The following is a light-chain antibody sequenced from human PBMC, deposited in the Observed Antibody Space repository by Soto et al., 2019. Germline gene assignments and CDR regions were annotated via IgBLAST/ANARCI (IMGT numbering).Light chain of an antibody. V-gene: IGKV1-39*01. Sequence: DIPMTHSPSSLSASVGDRVTLTCRASHTFSSFLNWYQQKRGKPPTLLIYGAFNLRSGVPSRFAGSGGGAEFRLTISSLQPGDFATYYCQQTYSPPFTFGQGTSLELK. CDR2: GAF. CDR1: HTFSSF. J-gene: IGKJ2*01. CDR3: QQTYSPPFT.